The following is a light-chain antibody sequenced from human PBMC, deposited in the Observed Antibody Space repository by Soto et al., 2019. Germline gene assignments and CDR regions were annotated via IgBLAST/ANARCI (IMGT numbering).Light chain of an antibody. Sequence: QSVLTQSPPVSGAPGQRVTISCTGSSSNIGAGYDVHWYQQFPGTAPKLLIYANTNRPSGVPDRFSGSKSGTSASLAITGLQPEDEADYYCQSYDSSLKNSVFGGGPQLTVL. V-gene: IGLV1-40*01. CDR1: SSNIGAGYD. CDR3: QSYDSSLKNSV. J-gene: IGLJ3*02. CDR2: ANT.